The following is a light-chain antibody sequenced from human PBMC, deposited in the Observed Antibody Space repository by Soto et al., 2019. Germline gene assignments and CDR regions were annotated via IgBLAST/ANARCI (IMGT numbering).Light chain of an antibody. J-gene: IGLJ1*01. Sequence: QSALTQPASVSGSPGQSITISCTGTGTDVGGYIYVSWYQQHPGKAPKLMIYDVSNRPSGVSNRFSGSKSGNTASLTISGLQAEEEADYYCSSYTGSSTMYVFGTGTKVTVL. CDR2: DVS. CDR1: GTDVGGYIY. CDR3: SSYTGSSTMYV. V-gene: IGLV2-14*01.